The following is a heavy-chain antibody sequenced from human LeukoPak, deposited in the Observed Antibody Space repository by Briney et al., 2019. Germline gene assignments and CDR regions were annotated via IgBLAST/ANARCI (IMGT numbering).Heavy chain of an antibody. Sequence: SETLSLTCTVSGGSISSYYWSWIRQPAGKGLDWIGRIYTSGSTNYNPSLKSRVTMSVDTSKNQFSLKLSSVTAADTAVYYCARDICSGGSCSFDYWGQGTLVTVSS. V-gene: IGHV4-4*07. D-gene: IGHD2-15*01. J-gene: IGHJ4*02. CDR3: ARDICSGGSCSFDY. CDR1: GGSISSYY. CDR2: IYTSGST.